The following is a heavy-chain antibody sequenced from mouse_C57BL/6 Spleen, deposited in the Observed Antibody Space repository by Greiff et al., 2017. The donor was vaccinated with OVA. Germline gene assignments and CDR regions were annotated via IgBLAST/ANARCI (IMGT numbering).Heavy chain of an antibody. CDR2: IDPSDSYT. CDR3: ARSYDYEGLFAY. J-gene: IGHJ3*01. V-gene: IGHV1-50*01. CDR1: GYTFTSYW. D-gene: IGHD2-4*01. Sequence: QVQLQQPGAELVKPGASVKLSCKASGYTFTSYWMQWVKQRPGQGLEWIGEIDPSDSYTNYNQKFKGKATLTVDTSSSTAYMQLSSLTSEDSAVYYCARSYDYEGLFAYWGQGTLVTVSA.